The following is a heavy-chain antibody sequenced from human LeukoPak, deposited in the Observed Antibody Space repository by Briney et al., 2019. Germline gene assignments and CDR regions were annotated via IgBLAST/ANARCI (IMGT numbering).Heavy chain of an antibody. CDR1: GASISSYY. Sequence: SETLSLTCTVSGASISSYYWSWIRQPPGKELEWIGYIYYTGSTDYNPSLKSRVTMSVDTSKNQFSLKLSSVTAADTAVYYCARGGRPGTDYWGQGTLVTVSS. CDR3: ARGGRPGTDY. CDR2: IYYTGST. V-gene: IGHV4-59*12. J-gene: IGHJ4*02.